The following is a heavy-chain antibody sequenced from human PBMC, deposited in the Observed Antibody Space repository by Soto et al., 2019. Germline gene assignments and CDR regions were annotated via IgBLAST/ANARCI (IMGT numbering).Heavy chain of an antibody. D-gene: IGHD2-8*01. J-gene: IGHJ5*02. Sequence: GGSLRLSCVASGFTFSDYYMSWFRQAQGKGREWIAYISNTANTKYYADSVKGRFTISRDDANNPLLLQMNGLRADDTAVYYCARGTSGLLNGGWFDPWGQGTLVTVSS. V-gene: IGHV3-11*01. CDR2: ISNTANTK. CDR3: ARGTSGLLNGGWFDP. CDR1: GFTFSDYY.